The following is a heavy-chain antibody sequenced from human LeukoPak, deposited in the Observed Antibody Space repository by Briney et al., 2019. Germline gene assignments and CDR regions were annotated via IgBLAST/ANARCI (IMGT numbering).Heavy chain of an antibody. J-gene: IGHJ4*02. CDR3: ARDFYGSAKKYHFDY. CDR1: GDSVSSNSAA. Sequence: SQTLSLTCGISGDSVSSNSAAWNWIRQSPSRGLEWLGRTYYRSKWYSDYVVSVKSRITINPDTTKNQFSLQLNSVTPEDAAVYYCARDFYGSAKKYHFDYWGQGTLVTVSS. V-gene: IGHV6-1*01. D-gene: IGHD3-10*01. CDR2: TYYRSKWYS.